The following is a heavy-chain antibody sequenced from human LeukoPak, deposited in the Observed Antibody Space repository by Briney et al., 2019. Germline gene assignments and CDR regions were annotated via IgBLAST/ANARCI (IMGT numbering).Heavy chain of an antibody. V-gene: IGHV4-4*07. J-gene: IGHJ5*02. CDR3: ARDNHFVDFWSGYRTGNWFDP. Sequence: PSETLSLTCTVSGGSISSYYWSWIRQPAGKGREWVGRVYTMGSTNYNPSLKSRVTMSVDTSKNRFSRKLTPVTAADTAVYYCARDNHFVDFWSGYRTGNWFDPRGQGTLVTVSS. CDR1: GGSISSYY. D-gene: IGHD3-3*01. CDR2: VYTMGST.